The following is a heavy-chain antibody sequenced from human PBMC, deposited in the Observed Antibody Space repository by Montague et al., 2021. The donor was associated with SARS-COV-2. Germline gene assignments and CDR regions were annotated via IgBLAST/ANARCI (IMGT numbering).Heavy chain of an antibody. V-gene: IGHV4-59*01. CDR3: AGRDGYKQTMDH. D-gene: IGHD5-24*01. J-gene: IGHJ4*02. Sequence: SETLSLTCIVSGGSTNYYYWSWIRQSPGKGLEWIGYMYYSGSTNYNPSLKSRVTMSIDRSKNQFSLKLRSVTAADTAVYYCAGRDGYKQTMDHWGQGTLVTVSS. CDR2: MYYSGST. CDR1: GGSTNYYY.